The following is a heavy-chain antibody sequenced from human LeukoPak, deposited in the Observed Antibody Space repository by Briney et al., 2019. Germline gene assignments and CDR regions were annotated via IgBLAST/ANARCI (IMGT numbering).Heavy chain of an antibody. CDR1: GYSFINYD. CDR2: MTANGNA. D-gene: IGHD3-22*01. Sequence: ASVKVSCKASGYSFINYDIDWVRQATGQGLEWMGWMTANGNAEYAQSFQGRVTMTRNTAISTAYMELSSLRSEDTAVYYCARGVVSSSGGYYVSYDYWGQGSLVTVP. CDR3: ARGVVSSSGGYYVSYDY. V-gene: IGHV1-8*01. J-gene: IGHJ4*02.